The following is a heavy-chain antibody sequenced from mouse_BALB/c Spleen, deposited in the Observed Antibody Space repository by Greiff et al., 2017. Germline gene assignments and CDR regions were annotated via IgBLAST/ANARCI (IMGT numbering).Heavy chain of an antibody. CDR3: ARHFGYDVGFAD. CDR2: ISNGGGST. Sequence: EVQLVESGGGLVQPGGSLKLSCAASGFTFSSYTMSWVRQTPEKRLEWVAYISNGGGSTYYPDTVKGRFTISRDNAKNTLYLQMSSLKSEDTAMYYCARHFGYDVGFADWGQGTLVTVSA. J-gene: IGHJ3*01. V-gene: IGHV5-12-2*01. D-gene: IGHD2-2*01. CDR1: GFTFSSYT.